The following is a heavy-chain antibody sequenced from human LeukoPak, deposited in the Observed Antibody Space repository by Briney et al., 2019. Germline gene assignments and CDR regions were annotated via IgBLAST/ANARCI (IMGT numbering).Heavy chain of an antibody. J-gene: IGHJ5*02. CDR2: MHPGESEI. CDR1: GYSFTNYW. V-gene: IGHV5-51*01. D-gene: IGHD5/OR15-5a*01. CDR3: AKTIASLGSGARYFDP. Sequence: GESLKISCKASGYSFTNYWIAWVRQKPGKGLEWMGIMHPGESEINYSPSFEGQVAISADTSISTAYLEWYSLKASDSAIYYCAKTIASLGSGARYFDPWGQGTMITVSS.